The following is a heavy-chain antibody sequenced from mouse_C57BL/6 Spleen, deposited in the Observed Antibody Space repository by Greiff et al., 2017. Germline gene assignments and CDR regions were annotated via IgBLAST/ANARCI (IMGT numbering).Heavy chain of an antibody. D-gene: IGHD2-2*01. CDR3: AREGATMVTTGYFDV. CDR2: IFPGSGST. CDR1: GYTFTDYY. Sequence: QVQLQQSGPELVKPGASVKISCKASGYTFTDYYINWVKQRPGQGLEWIGWIFPGSGSTYYNEKFKGKATLTVDKSSSTAYMLLSSLTSEDSAVYCCAREGATMVTTGYFDVWGTGTTVTVSS. J-gene: IGHJ1*03. V-gene: IGHV1-75*01.